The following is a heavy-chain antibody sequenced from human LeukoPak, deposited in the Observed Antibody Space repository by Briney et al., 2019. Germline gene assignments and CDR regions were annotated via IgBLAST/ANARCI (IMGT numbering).Heavy chain of an antibody. D-gene: IGHD1-20*01. V-gene: IGHV4-61*10. CDR3: ARWGRDNWNYFDY. CDR2: IFYSGTT. CDR1: GGSISSGSYY. J-gene: IGHJ4*02. Sequence: PSETLSLTCTVSGGSISSGSYYWSWIRQPAGKGLEWIGYIFYSGTTNYNPSFKSRVTISVDTSKNQFSLKLSSVTAADTAVYYCARWGRDNWNYFDYWGQGTLVTVSS.